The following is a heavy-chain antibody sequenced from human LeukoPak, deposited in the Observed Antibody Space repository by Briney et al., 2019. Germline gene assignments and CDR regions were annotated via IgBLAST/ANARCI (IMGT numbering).Heavy chain of an antibody. Sequence: PGGSLRLSCAASGFTVSSNYMTWVRQAPGKGLEWVSLIYRGGSTYYADSVKGRFTISRDNAKNSLYLQMNSLRAEDTAVYYCARVEGRGAFDYWGQGTLVTVSS. CDR3: ARVEGRGAFDY. D-gene: IGHD1-26*01. CDR1: GFTVSSNY. J-gene: IGHJ4*02. V-gene: IGHV3-53*01. CDR2: IYRGGST.